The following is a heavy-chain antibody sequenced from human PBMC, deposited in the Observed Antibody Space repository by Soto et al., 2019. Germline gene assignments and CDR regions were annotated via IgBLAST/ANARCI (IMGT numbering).Heavy chain of an antibody. CDR3: AREPLRGSGSYYFDY. Sequence: QLQLQESGSGLVKPSQTLSLTCAVSGGSISSGGYSWCWIRQPPGKGLEWIGYIYHSGSTYYNPSLKSRVTISVDRSKNQFSLKLSSVTAADTAVYYCAREPLRGSGSYYFDYWGQGTLVTVSS. CDR1: GGSISSGGYS. V-gene: IGHV4-30-2*01. CDR2: IYHSGST. D-gene: IGHD3-10*01. J-gene: IGHJ4*02.